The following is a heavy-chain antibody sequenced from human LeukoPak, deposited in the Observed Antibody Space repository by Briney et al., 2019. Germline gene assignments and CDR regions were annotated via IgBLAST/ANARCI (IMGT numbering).Heavy chain of an antibody. CDR1: GNTFTGYY. J-gene: IGHJ3*02. V-gene: IGHV1-2*02. D-gene: IGHD1-26*01. Sequence: ASVKVSCKASGNTFTGYYMHWVRQAPGQGLEWMGWINPNSGGTNYAQKFQGRVTMTRDTSISTAYMELSRLRSDDTAVYYCASPYSGSYYDAFDIWGQGTMVTVSS. CDR2: INPNSGGT. CDR3: ASPYSGSYYDAFDI.